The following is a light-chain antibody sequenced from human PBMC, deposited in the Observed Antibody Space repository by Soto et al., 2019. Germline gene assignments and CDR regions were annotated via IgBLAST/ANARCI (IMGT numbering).Light chain of an antibody. CDR2: DVS. CDR3: NSYTTSSTLV. J-gene: IGLJ2*01. V-gene: IGLV2-14*03. CDR1: SSDVGAYNY. Sequence: QSALTQPASVSGSPGQSITISCTGTSSDVGAYNYVSWYQQHPDKAPKLMIYDVSNRPSGVSDRFSGSKSGNTASLTISGLQAEDEADYYCNSYTTSSTLVFGGGTKVTVL.